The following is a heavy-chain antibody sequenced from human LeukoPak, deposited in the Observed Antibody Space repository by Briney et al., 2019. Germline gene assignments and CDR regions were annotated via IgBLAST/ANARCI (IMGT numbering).Heavy chain of an antibody. CDR3: ARGGRSYYDSSGYYYS. J-gene: IGHJ4*02. CDR1: GGSFSDYY. D-gene: IGHD3-22*01. V-gene: IGHV4-34*01. Sequence: PSETLSLTCTVYGGSFSDYYWSWIRQRPGKGLEWIGEINHSGSTNYSPSLKSRVTISVDTSNNQFSLKLSSVTAADTAVYYCARGGRSYYDSSGYYYSWGQGILVTVSS. CDR2: INHSGST.